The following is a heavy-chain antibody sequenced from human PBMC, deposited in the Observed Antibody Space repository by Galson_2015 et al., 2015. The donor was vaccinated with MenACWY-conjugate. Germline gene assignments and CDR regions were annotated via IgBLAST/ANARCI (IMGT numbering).Heavy chain of an antibody. CDR1: GFTFSDYY. J-gene: IGHJ4*02. Sequence: SLRLSCAASGFTFSDYYMSWIRQAPGKGLEWVPYISSSSSYTNYADSVKGRFTISRDNAKNSLYLQMNSLRAEDTAVYYCARDQLHIDYWGQGTLVTVSS. D-gene: IGHD2-2*01. V-gene: IGHV3-11*05. CDR3: ARDQLHIDY. CDR2: ISSSSSYT.